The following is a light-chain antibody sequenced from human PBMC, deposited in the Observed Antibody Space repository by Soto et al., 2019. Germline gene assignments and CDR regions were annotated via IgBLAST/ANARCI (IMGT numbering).Light chain of an antibody. J-gene: IGKJ5*01. CDR2: KAS. Sequence: DIQMTQSPSTLSAYVGDTVTVTCRASQSVSGWLAWYQQKPGEAPKLLIYKASTLKSGVPSRFSGSGSGTEFTLTISSLQPEDFAVYYCQQRSNWPPITFGQGTRLEIK. CDR1: QSVSGW. V-gene: IGKV1-5*03. CDR3: QQRSNWPPIT.